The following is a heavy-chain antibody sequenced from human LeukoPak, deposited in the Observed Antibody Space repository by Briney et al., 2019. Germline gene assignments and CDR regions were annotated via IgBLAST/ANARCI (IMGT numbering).Heavy chain of an antibody. CDR1: GFNFRTYW. D-gene: IGHD1-26*01. CDR3: ARDPYSGNYGNYYYYYMDV. V-gene: IGHV3-7*01. J-gene: IGHJ6*03. CDR2: IKEDGSEK. Sequence: GGSLRLSCVASGFNFRTYWMTWVRQAPGKGLEWVASIKEDGSEKYYVDSVKGRFTISRDNAKKSLDVQMTSLRVEDTAVYYCARDPYSGNYGNYYYYYMDVWGKGTTVTISS.